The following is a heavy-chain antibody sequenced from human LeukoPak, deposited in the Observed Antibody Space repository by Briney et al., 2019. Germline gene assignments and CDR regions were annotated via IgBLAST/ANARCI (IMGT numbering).Heavy chain of an antibody. Sequence: GGSLRLSCAASGFTFSSYAMHWVRQAPGKGLEWVAVISYDGSNKYYADSVKGRFTISRDNSKNTLYLQMNSLRAEDTAVYYCERESQAYYYGSASPNYWGQGTLVTVSS. V-gene: IGHV3-30*04. J-gene: IGHJ4*02. CDR2: ISYDGSNK. D-gene: IGHD3-10*01. CDR3: ERESQAYYYGSASPNY. CDR1: GFTFSSYA.